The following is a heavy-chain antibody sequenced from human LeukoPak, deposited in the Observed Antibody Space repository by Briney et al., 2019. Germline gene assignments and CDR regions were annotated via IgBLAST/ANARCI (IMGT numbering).Heavy chain of an antibody. V-gene: IGHV3-23*01. J-gene: IGHJ4*02. D-gene: IGHD1-26*01. CDR2: VGTTGTLT. Sequence: GGSLKLSCAASGFTFGNYVMNWVRQAPGKGLEWVSVVGTTGTLTFYADFVKGRVTISRHNSKNTVYLQMNRLSVDDPAVYYCGRYLDVSVGGNDYWGQGTLVTVSS. CDR3: GRYLDVSVGGNDY. CDR1: GFTFGNYV.